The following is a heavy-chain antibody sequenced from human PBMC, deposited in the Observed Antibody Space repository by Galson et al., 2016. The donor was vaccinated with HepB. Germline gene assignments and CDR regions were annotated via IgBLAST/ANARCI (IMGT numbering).Heavy chain of an antibody. Sequence: SLRLSCAASGFTFSSYGMHWVRQAPGKGLEWVACIWYDGSNKYYANSVKGRFTISKDNSKNTLYLQMNSLRAADTAVYYCARFWNGNYFDYWGQGTLVTVSS. CDR1: GFTFSSYG. V-gene: IGHV3-33*01. CDR3: ARFWNGNYFDY. CDR2: IWYDGSNK. D-gene: IGHD3-3*01. J-gene: IGHJ4*02.